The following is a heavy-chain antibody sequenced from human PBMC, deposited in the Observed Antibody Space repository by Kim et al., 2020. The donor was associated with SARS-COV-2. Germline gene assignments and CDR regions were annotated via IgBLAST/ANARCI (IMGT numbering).Heavy chain of an antibody. CDR2: ISGSGGST. Sequence: GGSLRLSCAASGFTFSSYAMSWVRQAPGKGLEWVSAISGSGGSTYYADSVKGRFTISRDNSKNTLYLQMNSLRAEDTAVYYCASQQTIAVAGTFDYWGQGTLVTVSS. D-gene: IGHD6-19*01. J-gene: IGHJ4*02. CDR1: GFTFSSYA. V-gene: IGHV3-23*01. CDR3: ASQQTIAVAGTFDY.